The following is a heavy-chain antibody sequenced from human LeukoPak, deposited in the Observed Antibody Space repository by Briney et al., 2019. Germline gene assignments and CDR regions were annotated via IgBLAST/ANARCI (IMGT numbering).Heavy chain of an antibody. CDR1: GGSFSDYY. Sequence: PSETLSLTCAVYGGSFSDYYWSWIRQPPGKGLEWIGEINHSGSTNYNPSLKSRVTLSVDTSKNQFSLKLSSVTAADTAVYYCARGMRPVEAQLVPGDRGLDYWGQGTLVTVSS. D-gene: IGHD1-26*01. V-gene: IGHV4-34*01. J-gene: IGHJ4*02. CDR3: ARGMRPVEAQLVPGDRGLDY. CDR2: INHSGST.